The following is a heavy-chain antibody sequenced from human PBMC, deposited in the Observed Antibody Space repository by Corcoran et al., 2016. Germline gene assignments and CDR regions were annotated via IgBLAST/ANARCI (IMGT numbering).Heavy chain of an antibody. V-gene: IGHV4-34*01. D-gene: IGHD6-6*01. CDR3: ARGHGVAALY. Sequence: QVQLQQWGAGLLKPSETLSLTCAVYGGSFSGYYWSWIRQPPGKGLEWIGEINHSGSTNYNPSLKSRVTISVDTSKNQFSLKLSSVTAADTAVYYCARGHGVAALYWGQGTLVTVSS. CDR1: GGSFSGYY. J-gene: IGHJ4*02. CDR2: INHSGST.